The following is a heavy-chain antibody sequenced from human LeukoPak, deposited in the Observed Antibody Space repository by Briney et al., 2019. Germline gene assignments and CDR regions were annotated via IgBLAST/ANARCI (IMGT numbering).Heavy chain of an antibody. CDR1: GGSISSGGYY. J-gene: IGHJ4*02. CDR2: IYYSGST. Sequence: SQTLSLTCTVSGGSISSGGYYWSWIRQHPGKGLEWIGYIYYSGSTYYNPSLKSRVTKSVDTSKNQFSLKLSSVTAADTAVYYCARDTYYYDSSGYSTFDYWGQGTLVTVSS. V-gene: IGHV4-31*03. CDR3: ARDTYYYDSSGYSTFDY. D-gene: IGHD3-22*01.